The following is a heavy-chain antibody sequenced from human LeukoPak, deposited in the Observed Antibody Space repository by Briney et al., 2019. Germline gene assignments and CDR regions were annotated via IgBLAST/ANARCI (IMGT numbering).Heavy chain of an antibody. CDR1: GFTFSYYA. V-gene: IGHV3-23*01. J-gene: IGHJ4*02. D-gene: IGHD5-24*01. Sequence: GGSLRLSCAASGFTFSYYAMSWVRQAPGKGLEWVSVISGSDGSTNYADSVKGRFTISRDNSKNTLYLQMNSLRAEDTAVYYCASPPDGSLEFWGQGTLVTVSS. CDR3: ASPPDGSLEF. CDR2: ISGSDGST.